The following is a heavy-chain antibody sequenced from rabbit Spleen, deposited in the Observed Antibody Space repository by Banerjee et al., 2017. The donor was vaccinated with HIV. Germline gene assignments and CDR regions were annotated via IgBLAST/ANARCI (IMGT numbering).Heavy chain of an antibody. CDR2: IHGGSINNI. J-gene: IGHJ4*01. V-gene: IGHV1S40*01. D-gene: IGHD7-1*01. Sequence: QSLEESGGGLVQPEGSLTLTCTASGFSFSAGYYMCWVRQAPGKGLEWIACIHGGSINNIYYASWAKGRFTISKTSSTTVTLQMTSLTAADTATYFCARFYAGYGDFGYAAMWGQGTLVTVS. CDR3: ARFYAGYGDFGYAAM. CDR1: GFSFSAGYY.